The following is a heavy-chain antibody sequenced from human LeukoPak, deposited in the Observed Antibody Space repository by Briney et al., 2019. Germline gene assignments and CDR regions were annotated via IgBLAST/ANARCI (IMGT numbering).Heavy chain of an antibody. D-gene: IGHD4-23*01. CDR2: ISAYNGNT. CDR1: GYTFTSYG. V-gene: IGHV1-18*01. Sequence: ASVKVSCKASGYTFTSYGISWVRQAPGQGLEWMGWISAYNGNTNYAQKLQGRVTMTRDMSTSTDYMELSSLRSEDTAVYYCARDNSVEDTAWWFDPWGQGTPVTVSS. CDR3: ARDNSVEDTAWWFDP. J-gene: IGHJ5*02.